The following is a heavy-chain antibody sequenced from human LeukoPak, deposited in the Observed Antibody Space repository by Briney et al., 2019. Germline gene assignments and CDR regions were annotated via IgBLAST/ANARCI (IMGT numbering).Heavy chain of an antibody. J-gene: IGHJ6*03. V-gene: IGHV3-30*04. CDR3: ASTVYGDRNFYYYHMDV. D-gene: IGHD4-17*01. Sequence: GGSLRLSCAASGFTFSSYAMHWVRQAPGKGLEWVAVMSYDGSNKFYADSVKGRFTISKDNYIDTLYLQMNSLRAEDTAVYYCASTVYGDRNFYYYHMDVWGKGTMVTVS. CDR1: GFTFSSYA. CDR2: MSYDGSNK.